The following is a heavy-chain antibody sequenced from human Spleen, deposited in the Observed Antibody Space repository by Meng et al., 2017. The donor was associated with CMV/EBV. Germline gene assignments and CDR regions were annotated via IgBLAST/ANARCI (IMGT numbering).Heavy chain of an antibody. J-gene: IGHJ6*02. V-gene: IGHV4-59*11. Sequence: SETLSLTCTVSGSAISSHYWSWIRQPPGKGLEWIGYIYSSGSTNNNPSLKSRAIMSVDTARNQFSLKVRSVTAADTAVYYCARGTIMIRDYHHHGVDVWGQGTTVTVSS. CDR2: IYSSGST. CDR1: GSAISSHY. CDR3: ARGTIMIRDYHHHGVDV. D-gene: IGHD3-16*01.